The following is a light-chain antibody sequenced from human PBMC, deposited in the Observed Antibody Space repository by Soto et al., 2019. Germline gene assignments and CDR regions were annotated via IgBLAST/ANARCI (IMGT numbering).Light chain of an antibody. CDR1: SSDIGGYDY. CDR2: DVN. J-gene: IGLJ2*01. CDR3: TSYASGSSHVV. V-gene: IGLV2-14*01. Sequence: QSALTQPASVSGSPGQSITLSCTGTSSDIGGYDYVSSYQRNPGKAPKLIIYDVNNRPSGVSNRFSGSKSGNTASLTISGLQAEDEADYYCTSYASGSSHVVFGGGTKLTVL.